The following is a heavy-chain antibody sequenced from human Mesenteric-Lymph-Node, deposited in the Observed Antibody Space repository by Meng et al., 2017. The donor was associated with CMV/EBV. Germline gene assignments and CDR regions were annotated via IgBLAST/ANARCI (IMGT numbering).Heavy chain of an antibody. D-gene: IGHD6-6*01. CDR3: ARHPQYSTSSSRFDP. CDR1: GYTFTNYW. CDR2: IYPGNSDT. J-gene: IGHJ5*02. Sequence: GESLKISCKGSGYTFTNYWIGWVRQMPGKGLEWMGIIYPGNSDTRYSPSFQGQVTISADKSINTAYLQWSSLKASDTAMYYCARHPQYSTSSSRFDPWGQGTLVTVSS. V-gene: IGHV5-51*01.